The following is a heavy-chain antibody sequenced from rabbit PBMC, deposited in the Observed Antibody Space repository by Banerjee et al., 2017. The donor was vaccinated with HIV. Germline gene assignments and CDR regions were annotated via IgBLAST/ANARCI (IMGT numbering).Heavy chain of an antibody. Sequence: QSLEESGGDLVKPGASLTLPCTASGFSFSSSDYICWVRQAPGKGLEWISCIAGSDSAFTYSATWAKGRFTISQTSSTTVTLQMTSLTVADTATYFCARDTGTSFSSYGMDLWGPGTLVTVS. J-gene: IGHJ6*01. CDR2: IAGSDSAFT. V-gene: IGHV1S40*01. CDR3: ARDTGTSFSSYGMDL. CDR1: GFSFSSSDY. D-gene: IGHD7-1*01.